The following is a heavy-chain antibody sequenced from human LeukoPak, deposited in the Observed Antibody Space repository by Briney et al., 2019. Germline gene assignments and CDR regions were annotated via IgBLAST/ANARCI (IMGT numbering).Heavy chain of an antibody. D-gene: IGHD6-19*01. J-gene: IGHJ6*02. CDR3: ARDRDKGAVAWYYYYYGMDV. CDR1: GFTFDDYA. V-gene: IGHV3-21*01. CDR2: ISSSSSYI. Sequence: GGSLRLSCAASGFTFDDYAMNWVRQAPGKGLEWVSSISSSSSYIYYADSVKGRFTIARDNAKNSLYLQMNSLRAEDTAVYYCARDRDKGAVAWYYYYYGMDVWGQGTTVTVSS.